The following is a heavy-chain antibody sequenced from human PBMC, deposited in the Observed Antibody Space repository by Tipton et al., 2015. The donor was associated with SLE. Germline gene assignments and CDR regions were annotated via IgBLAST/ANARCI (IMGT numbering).Heavy chain of an antibody. CDR3: ARRAYDSSGYSA. Sequence: SLRLSCAASGFTFSDYYMSWIRQAPGKGLECISYISSSSNYINYADSVKGRFTISRDNAKNSLYLQMNSLRAEDTAMYFCARRAYDSSGYSAWGQGTLVTVSS. CDR1: GFTFSDYY. J-gene: IGHJ5*02. V-gene: IGHV3-11*06. CDR2: ISSSSNYI. D-gene: IGHD3-22*01.